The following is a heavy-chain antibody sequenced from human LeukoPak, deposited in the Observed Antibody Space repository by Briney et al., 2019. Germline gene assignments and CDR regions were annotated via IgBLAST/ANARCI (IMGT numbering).Heavy chain of an antibody. Sequence: GGSLRLSCAASGFTLSSYEMNWVRQAPGKGLEWVSYISSSGSTIYYADSVKGRFTISRDNAKNSLYLQMNSLRAEDTAVYYCARAPWSKGTFDYWGQGTLVTVSS. D-gene: IGHD2-8*02. J-gene: IGHJ4*02. CDR3: ARAPWSKGTFDY. CDR1: GFTLSSYE. CDR2: ISSSGSTI. V-gene: IGHV3-48*03.